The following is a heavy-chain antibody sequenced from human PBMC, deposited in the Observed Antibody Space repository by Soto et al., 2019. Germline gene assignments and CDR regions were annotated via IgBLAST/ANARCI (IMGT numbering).Heavy chain of an antibody. CDR2: FNAYNGNT. V-gene: IGHV1-18*01. J-gene: IGHJ4*02. CDR3: GRTLPTIDY. CDR1: GYTFTSYG. D-gene: IGHD5-12*01. Sequence: QVQLVQSGAEVKKPGASVKVSCKASGYTFTSYGISWVRQAPGQGLEWMGWFNAYNGNTHSAQKLQGRVTMTTDTSSSTAYMELRSLRSDDTAVYYWGRTLPTIDYWGQGTMVTVSS.